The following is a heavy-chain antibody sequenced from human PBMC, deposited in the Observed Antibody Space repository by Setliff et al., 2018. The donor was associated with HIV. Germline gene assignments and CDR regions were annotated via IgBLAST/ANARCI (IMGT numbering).Heavy chain of an antibody. Sequence: PSETLSLTCTVSGGSVSSGSYYWSWIRQPAGKGLEWIGRIWTSGSTNYNPSLKSRVTITVDTSKNQFSLKRSSVTAADTAVYYCARGTGSYGSDYVGQGTRVTVYS. D-gene: IGHD5-18*01. CDR1: GGSVSSGSYY. CDR3: ARGTGSYGSDY. J-gene: IGHJ4*02. CDR2: IWTSGST. V-gene: IGHV4-61*02.